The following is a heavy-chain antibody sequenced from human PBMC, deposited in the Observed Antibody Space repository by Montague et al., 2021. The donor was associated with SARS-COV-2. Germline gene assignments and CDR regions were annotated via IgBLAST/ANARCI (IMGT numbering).Heavy chain of an antibody. Sequence: SETLSLTCTISGGSVRSSNYCWGWHRPPPGQGLEWITNFNYSGNTYYNLSLKSRVSISVDTSNNQFSLKLSSVTAADTAVYYCARGPKMYGELADYWGQGTLVTVSS. CDR1: GGSVRSSNYC. D-gene: IGHD4-17*01. CDR2: FNYSGNT. J-gene: IGHJ4*02. CDR3: ARGPKMYGELADY. V-gene: IGHV4-39*01.